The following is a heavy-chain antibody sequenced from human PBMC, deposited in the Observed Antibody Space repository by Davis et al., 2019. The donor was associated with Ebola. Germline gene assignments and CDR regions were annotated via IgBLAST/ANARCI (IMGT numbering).Heavy chain of an antibody. D-gene: IGHD3-3*01. CDR2: IYYSGST. Sequence: PSETLSLTCTVSGGSTSGYYWSWIRQHPGKGLEWIGYIYYSGSTYYNPSLQSRVTISVDSSKNQFSLKLTSLTAADTAVYFCARGKVLRFLEWLERGGDWFDPWGQGTLVTVSS. CDR3: ARGKVLRFLEWLERGGDWFDP. J-gene: IGHJ5*02. CDR1: GGSTSGYY. V-gene: IGHV4-59*06.